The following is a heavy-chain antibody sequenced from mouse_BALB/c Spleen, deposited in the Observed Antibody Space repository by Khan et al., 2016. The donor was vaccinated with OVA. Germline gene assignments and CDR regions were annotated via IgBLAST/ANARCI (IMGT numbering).Heavy chain of an antibody. CDR3: GRRSV. CDR2: ITYSGST. V-gene: IGHV3-2*02. CDR1: GYSITSDYA. Sequence: EVQLQESGPGLVKPSQSLSLTCTVTGYSITSDYAWNWIRQFPGNKLEWMGYITYSGSTSYNPSLKSRISISRDTSKNQFFRQLNSVTTEDTATYFCGRRSVWGAGTTVTVSS. J-gene: IGHJ1*01.